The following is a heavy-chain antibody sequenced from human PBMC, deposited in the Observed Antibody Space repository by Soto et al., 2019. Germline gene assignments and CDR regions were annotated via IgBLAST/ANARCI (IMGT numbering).Heavy chain of an antibody. CDR2: IVVGSGNT. D-gene: IGHD2-21*01. V-gene: IGHV1-58*01. CDR1: GFTFTSSA. J-gene: IGHJ4*02. CDR3: AAYRTIGIVVY. Sequence: ASLKVSCKPSGFTFTSSAVQWVRQARGQRLEWIGWIVVGSGNTNYAQKFQERVTITRDMSTSTAYMELSSLRSEDTAVYYCAAYRTIGIVVYWGQGTLVTVSS.